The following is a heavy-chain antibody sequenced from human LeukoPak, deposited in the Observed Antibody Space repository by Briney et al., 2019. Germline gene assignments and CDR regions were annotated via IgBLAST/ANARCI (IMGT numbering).Heavy chain of an antibody. V-gene: IGHV7-4-1*02. Sequence: GASVKVSCKASGYTFTSYAMNWVRQAPGQGLEWMGWINTNTGNPTYAQGFTGRFVFSLDTSVSTAYLQISSLKAEDTAVYYCARDPGEYYDFWRDYYYYGMDVWGQGTTVTVSS. D-gene: IGHD3-3*01. CDR3: ARDPGEYYDFWRDYYYYGMDV. J-gene: IGHJ6*02. CDR2: INTNTGNP. CDR1: GYTFTSYA.